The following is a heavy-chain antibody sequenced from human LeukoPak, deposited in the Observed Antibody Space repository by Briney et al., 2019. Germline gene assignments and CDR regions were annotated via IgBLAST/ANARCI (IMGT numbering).Heavy chain of an antibody. CDR1: GGTFSSYA. J-gene: IGHJ5*02. CDR3: ARDGKGGPAAMIGPNWFDP. D-gene: IGHD2-2*01. Sequence: ASVKVSCKASGGTFSSYAISWVRQAPGQGLEWMGGIIPIFGTANYAQQFQGRVTITADESTSTAYMELSSLRSEDTAVYYCARDGKGGPAAMIGPNWFDPWGQGTLVTVSS. CDR2: IIPIFGTA. V-gene: IGHV1-69*13.